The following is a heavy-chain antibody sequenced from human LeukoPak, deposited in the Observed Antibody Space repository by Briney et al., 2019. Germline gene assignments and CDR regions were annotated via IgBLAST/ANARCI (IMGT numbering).Heavy chain of an antibody. CDR1: GFTFSSYE. D-gene: IGHD3-10*01. J-gene: IGHJ5*02. V-gene: IGHV3-48*03. Sequence: GGSLRLSCAASGFTFSSYEMNWVRQAPGKGLEWVSYISSSGSTIYYADSVKGRFTISRDNAKNSLYLQMNSLRAEDTAVYYCARLWFGELLSPWFDPWGQGTLVTVSS. CDR2: ISSSGSTI. CDR3: ARLWFGELLSPWFDP.